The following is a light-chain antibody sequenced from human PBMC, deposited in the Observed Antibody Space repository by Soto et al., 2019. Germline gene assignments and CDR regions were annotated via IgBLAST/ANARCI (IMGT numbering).Light chain of an antibody. J-gene: IGKJ5*01. CDR3: QQRSSWPPT. Sequence: EIVLTHSPGTLSLSPWERATLSCRASQSVSSYLAWYQQRPGQAPRLLIYDASNRATGVPARFSGSGSGTDFTLTISSLEPEDFAVYYCQQRSSWPPTFGQGTRLEIK. V-gene: IGKV3-11*01. CDR2: DAS. CDR1: QSVSSY.